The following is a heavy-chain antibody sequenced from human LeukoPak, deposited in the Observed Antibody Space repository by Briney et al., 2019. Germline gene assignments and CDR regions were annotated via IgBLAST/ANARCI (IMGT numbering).Heavy chain of an antibody. Sequence: GGSLRLSCAASRFAFSNAWMSWVRQTPGKGLEWVGRIKSKTDGGTTDYAAPVKGRFTISRDDSKNTLYLQMNSLKTEDTAVYYCTTEPQPLHDSSGYYWGQGTLVTVSS. J-gene: IGHJ4*02. CDR2: IKSKTDGGTT. V-gene: IGHV3-15*01. CDR3: TTEPQPLHDSSGYY. D-gene: IGHD3-22*01. CDR1: RFAFSNAW.